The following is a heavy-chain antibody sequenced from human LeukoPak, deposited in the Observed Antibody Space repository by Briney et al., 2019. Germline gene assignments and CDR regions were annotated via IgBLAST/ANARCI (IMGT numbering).Heavy chain of an antibody. CDR1: GGSISTYY. CDR3: ARDLSRGGNLFDY. D-gene: IGHD4-23*01. CDR2: IYASGST. V-gene: IGHV4-4*07. Sequence: ASETLSLTCTVSGGSISTYYWSWVRQPAGQGLEWIGHIYASGSTNYSPSLKSRVTMSVDTSKNQFSLKLSSVTAADTAVYFCARDLSRGGNLFDYWGQGILVTVSS. J-gene: IGHJ4*02.